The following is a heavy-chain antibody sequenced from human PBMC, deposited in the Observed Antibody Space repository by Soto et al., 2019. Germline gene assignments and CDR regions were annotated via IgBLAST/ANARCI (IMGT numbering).Heavy chain of an antibody. CDR3: ARYADSSGYYNFAY. D-gene: IGHD3-22*01. J-gene: IGHJ4*02. V-gene: IGHV5-51*01. CDR2: IYPCDSDT. Sequence: GESLKISCKGSVYSFTSYCIGWLRQMPVKGLEWMGIIYPCDSDTRYSPSFQGQVTISADKSISTAYLQWSSLKASDTAMYYCARYADSSGYYNFAYWGQGTMVTVSS. CDR1: VYSFTSYC.